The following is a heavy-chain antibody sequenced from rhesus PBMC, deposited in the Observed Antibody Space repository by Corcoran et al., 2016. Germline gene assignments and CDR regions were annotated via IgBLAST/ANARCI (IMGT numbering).Heavy chain of an antibody. CDR2: ISGSSGST. Sequence: QVQLQESGPGLVKPSETLSLTCAVSGGSVSSSNWLSWIRQPPGKGLGWIGYISGSSGSTYSHPSLKSPVPISTDTSKSQFSLKLRTVTAARTAVYYCARSGYSSSIDSWGQGVLVTVSS. J-gene: IGHJ4*01. V-gene: IGHV4-65*01. CDR3: ARSGYSSSIDS. CDR1: GGSVSSSNW. D-gene: IGHD5-24*01.